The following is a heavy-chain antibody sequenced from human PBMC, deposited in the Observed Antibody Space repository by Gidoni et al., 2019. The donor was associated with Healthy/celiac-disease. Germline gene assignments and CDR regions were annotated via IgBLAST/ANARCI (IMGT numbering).Heavy chain of an antibody. V-gene: IGHV4-39*01. CDR1: GGSISSSSYY. D-gene: IGHD3-22*01. CDR3: ARREDYYDSSGYYY. Sequence: QLQLQESGPGLVKPSETLSLTCTVPGGSISSSSYYWGWIRQPPGKGLEWIGSIYYSGSTYYNPSLKSRVTISVDTSKNQFSLKLSSVTAADTAVYYCARREDYYDSSGYYYWGQGTLVTVSS. CDR2: IYYSGST. J-gene: IGHJ4*02.